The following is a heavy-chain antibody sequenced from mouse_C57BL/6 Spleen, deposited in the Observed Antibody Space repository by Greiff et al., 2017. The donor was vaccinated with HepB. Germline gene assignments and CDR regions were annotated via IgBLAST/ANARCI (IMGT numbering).Heavy chain of an antibody. D-gene: IGHD1-1*01. V-gene: IGHV1-82*01. CDR2: IYPGDGDT. Sequence: VQLQQSGPELVKPGASVKISCKASGYAFSSSWMNWVKQRPGKGLEWIGRIYPGDGDTNYNGKFKGKATLTADKSSSTAYMQLSSLTSEDSAVYFGASGITTVVATDYAMDYWGQGTSVTVSS. CDR1: GYAFSSSW. J-gene: IGHJ4*01. CDR3: ASGITTVVATDYAMDY.